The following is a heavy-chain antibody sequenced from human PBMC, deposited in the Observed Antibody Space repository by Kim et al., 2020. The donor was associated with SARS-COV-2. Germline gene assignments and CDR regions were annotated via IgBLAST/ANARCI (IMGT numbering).Heavy chain of an antibody. CDR1: GFTFSNYA. Sequence: GGSLRLSCAASGFTFSNYAMSWVRQAPGEGLEWVSTIVYNGGSTFYADSVKGRFTISRDNSQNTLNLQMNSLRVDDPAMYYCANGATTRAWASGMDVWGPGTMVTVTS. CDR3: ANGATTRAWASGMDV. D-gene: IGHD1-26*01. CDR2: IVYNGGST. V-gene: IGHV3-23*01. J-gene: IGHJ6*02.